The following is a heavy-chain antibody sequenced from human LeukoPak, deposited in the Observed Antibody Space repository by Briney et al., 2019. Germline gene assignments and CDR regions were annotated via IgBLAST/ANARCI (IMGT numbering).Heavy chain of an antibody. Sequence: SETLSLTCTVSGRSISSSSDYCGWIRQPRGRGLEWIGSIYYSGSTYYIPSLKSRLPISVDTSKTQFSLKLSSVPAADTAVYYCARHQRVPAVIGVSYNWFDPWGQGTLVTVSS. CDR1: GRSISSSSDY. CDR3: ARHQRVPAVIGVSYNWFDP. CDR2: IYYSGST. V-gene: IGHV4-39*01. D-gene: IGHD2-2*01. J-gene: IGHJ5*02.